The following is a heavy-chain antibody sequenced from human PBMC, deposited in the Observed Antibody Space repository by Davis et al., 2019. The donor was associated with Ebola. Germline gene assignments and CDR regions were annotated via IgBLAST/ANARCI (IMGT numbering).Heavy chain of an antibody. Sequence: ASVKVSCKASGYTFTSYAIHWVRQAPGQGLEWMGWINTNTGNPMYAQAFTGRFLFSLDTSINTPYLQISSLKAEDTAVYYCARSTMTQDAFDIWGQGTMVTVSS. J-gene: IGHJ3*02. V-gene: IGHV7-4-1*02. CDR1: GYTFTSYA. CDR2: INTNTGNP. D-gene: IGHD3-22*01. CDR3: ARSTMTQDAFDI.